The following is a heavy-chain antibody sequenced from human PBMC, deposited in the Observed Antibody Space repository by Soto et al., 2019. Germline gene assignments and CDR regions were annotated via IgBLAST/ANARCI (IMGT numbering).Heavy chain of an antibody. CDR1: GYTFSNYA. J-gene: IGHJ4*02. CDR3: ASGYNYGALYFDY. Sequence: ASVKVSCKASGYTFSNYAFSWVRQAPGQGLEWMGWISAYNGNTNYAQKLQGRVTMTTDTSTSTAYMELRSLRSDDTAVYYCASGYNYGALYFDYWGQGTLVTVS. CDR2: ISAYNGNT. D-gene: IGHD5-18*01. V-gene: IGHV1-18*01.